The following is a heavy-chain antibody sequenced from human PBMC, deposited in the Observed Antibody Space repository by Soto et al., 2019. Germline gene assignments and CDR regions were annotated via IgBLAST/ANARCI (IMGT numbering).Heavy chain of an antibody. CDR2: IYHTGST. J-gene: IGHJ4*02. CDR3: ARVDMLLSGIDY. Sequence: SETLSLTCAVSGGSITSSSWWSWVRQPPGKGLEWIGEIYHTGSTNYNPSLKSRVTISVDKSKNQFSLKLNSVTAADTAVYYCARVDMLLSGIDYWGQGTLVTVSS. D-gene: IGHD3-10*01. V-gene: IGHV4-4*02. CDR1: GGSITSSSW.